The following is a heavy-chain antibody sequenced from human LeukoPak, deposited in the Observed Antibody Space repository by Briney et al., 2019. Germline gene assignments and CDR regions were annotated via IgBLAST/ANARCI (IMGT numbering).Heavy chain of an antibody. CDR3: ASAHRYCSSTSRPYYYSYYMDV. V-gene: IGHV4-30-4*08. CDR1: GGSISSGDYY. D-gene: IGHD2-2*01. CDR2: IYYSGST. Sequence: SQTLSLTCTVSGGSISSGDYYWSWIRQPPGKGLEWIGYIYYSGSTYYNPSLKSRVTISVDTSKNQFSLKLSSVTAADTAVYYCASAHRYCSSTSRPYYYSYYMDVWGKGTTVTVSS. J-gene: IGHJ6*03.